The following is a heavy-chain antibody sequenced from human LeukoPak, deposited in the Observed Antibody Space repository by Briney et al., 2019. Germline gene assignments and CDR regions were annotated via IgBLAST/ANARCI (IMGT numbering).Heavy chain of an antibody. D-gene: IGHD1-26*01. CDR3: ARGGASSLPFDY. CDR1: GGSISRYY. CDR2: IYPSGST. J-gene: IGHJ4*02. Sequence: SETLSLTCTVSGGSISRYYWSWIRQPAGKGLEWIGLIYPSGSTNYNLSLKGRVTMSVDTSKNQFSLKVNSVTAADTAVYYCARGGASSLPFDYWGQGTLVTVSS. V-gene: IGHV4-4*07.